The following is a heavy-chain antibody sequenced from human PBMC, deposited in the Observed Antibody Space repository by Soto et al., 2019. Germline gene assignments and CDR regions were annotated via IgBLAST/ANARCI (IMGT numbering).Heavy chain of an antibody. Sequence: ASVKVSCKASGYTFTSYGISWVRQAPGQGLEWMGWISAYNGNTNYAQKLQGGVTMTTDTSTSTAYMELRSLRSDDTAVYYCARDGDLVDIVVVPAALDYWGQGTLVTVSS. D-gene: IGHD2-2*01. CDR2: ISAYNGNT. V-gene: IGHV1-18*01. J-gene: IGHJ4*02. CDR3: ARDGDLVDIVVVPAALDY. CDR1: GYTFTSYG.